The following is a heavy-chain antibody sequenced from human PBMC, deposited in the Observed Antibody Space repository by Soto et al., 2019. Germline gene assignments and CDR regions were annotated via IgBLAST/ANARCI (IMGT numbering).Heavy chain of an antibody. V-gene: IGHV4-59*01. CDR2: IYYSGST. CDR1: GGSISSYY. Sequence: QVQLQESGPGLVKPSETLSLTCTVSGGSISSYYWSWIRQPPGKGLEWIGYIYYSGSTNYNPSLKTRVTIQVDTSTNQFSLRLSSVTAADTAVYYCARAAARFGELSYWFDPWGQGTLVTVSS. J-gene: IGHJ5*02. CDR3: ARAAARFGELSYWFDP. D-gene: IGHD3-10*01.